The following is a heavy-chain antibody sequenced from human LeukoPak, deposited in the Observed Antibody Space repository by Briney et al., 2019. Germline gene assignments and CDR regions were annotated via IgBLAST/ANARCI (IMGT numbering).Heavy chain of an antibody. D-gene: IGHD2-2*01. CDR2: IIPIFGTA. V-gene: IGHV1-69*13. CDR3: ARGAEWLVPAAVDY. CDR1: GGTFSSYA. Sequence: SVKVSCKASGGTFSSYAISWLRQAPGQGLEWMGGIIPIFGTANYAQKFQGRATITADESTSTAYMELSSLRSEDTAVYYCARGAEWLVPAAVDYWGQGTLVTVSS. J-gene: IGHJ4*02.